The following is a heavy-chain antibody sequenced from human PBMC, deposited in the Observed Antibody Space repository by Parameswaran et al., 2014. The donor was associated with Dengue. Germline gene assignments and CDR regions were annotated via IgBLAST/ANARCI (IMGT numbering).Heavy chain of an antibody. CDR2: INPNTGDT. V-gene: IGHV1-2*06. Sequence: WVRQAPGQGLEWMGRINPNTGDTNYAQKFQGRVTMTRDTSITTAYMDLSRLISDDTAVYFCARGLSHRSESFGYWGQGTLVTVSS. D-gene: IGHD1-26*01. CDR3: ARGLSHRSESFGY. J-gene: IGHJ4*02.